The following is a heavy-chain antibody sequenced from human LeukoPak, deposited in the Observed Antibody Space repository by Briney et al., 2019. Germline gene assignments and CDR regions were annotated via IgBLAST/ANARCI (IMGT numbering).Heavy chain of an antibody. CDR3: GKVGGNSNS. V-gene: IGHV4-31*03. D-gene: IGHD4-23*01. Sequence: SETLSLTCTVSGGSITSDIFYWNWIRQHPGKGLEWIWSIHNSRGTSYNPSLESRLTISVDTSENQFFLKMSYVTAADTAMYYCGKVGGNSNSWGQGTLVTVSS. CDR2: IHNSRGT. CDR1: GGSITSDIFY. J-gene: IGHJ5*02.